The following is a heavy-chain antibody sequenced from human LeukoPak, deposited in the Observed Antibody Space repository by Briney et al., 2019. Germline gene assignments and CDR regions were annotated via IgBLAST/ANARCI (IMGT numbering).Heavy chain of an antibody. V-gene: IGHV1-46*01. CDR1: GYTFTSYY. Sequence: GASVTVSCTASGYTFTSYYMHLVQQAPGPGIEWMGIINPSGGSTSYAQKYQGRVTITADESTSTAYMELSSLRSEDTAVYYCARDRAAAGLNNWFDPWGQGTRVTVSS. CDR2: INPSGGST. CDR3: ARDRAAAGLNNWFDP. J-gene: IGHJ5*02. D-gene: IGHD6-13*01.